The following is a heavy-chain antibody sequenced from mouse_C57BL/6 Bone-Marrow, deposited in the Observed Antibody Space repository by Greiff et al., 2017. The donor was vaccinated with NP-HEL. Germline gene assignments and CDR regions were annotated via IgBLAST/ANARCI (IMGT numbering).Heavy chain of an antibody. CDR3: ARNKDSSGLFAY. V-gene: IGHV2-2*01. J-gene: IGHJ3*01. Sequence: QVQLQQSGPGLVQPSQSLSITCTVSGFSLTSYGVHWVRQSPGKGLEWLGVIWSGGSTDYNAAFISRLSISKDNSKSQVFFKMNRLQADDTAIYYCARNKDSSGLFAYWGQGTLVTVSA. CDR2: IWSGGST. CDR1: GFSLTSYG. D-gene: IGHD3-2*02.